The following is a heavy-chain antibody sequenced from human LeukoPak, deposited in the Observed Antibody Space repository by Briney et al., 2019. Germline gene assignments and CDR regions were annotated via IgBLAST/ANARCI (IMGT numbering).Heavy chain of an antibody. CDR2: INAGNGNT. J-gene: IGHJ6*02. CDR3: ARDHCSGGSCYHPYYYYYGMDV. D-gene: IGHD2-15*01. V-gene: IGHV1-3*01. Sequence: AASVKVSCKASGYTFTSYAMHWVRQAPGQRLEWMGWINAGNGNTKYSQKFQGRVTITRDTSASTAYMELSSLRSEDTAVYYCARDHCSGGSCYHPYYYYYGMDVWGQGTTVTVSS. CDR1: GYTFTSYA.